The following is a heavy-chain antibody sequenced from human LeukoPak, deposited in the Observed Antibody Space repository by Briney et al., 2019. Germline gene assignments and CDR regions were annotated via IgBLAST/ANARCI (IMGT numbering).Heavy chain of an antibody. CDR1: GFTFTNYW. Sequence: GGSLRLSCAASGFTFTNYWMSWVRQAPGKGLEWVSAISGSGGSTYYADSVKGRFTISRDNSKNTLYLQMNSLRAEDTAVYYCAKGQSYTTIDYWGQGTLVTVSS. V-gene: IGHV3-23*01. CDR3: AKGQSYTTIDY. J-gene: IGHJ4*02. D-gene: IGHD1-1*01. CDR2: ISGSGGST.